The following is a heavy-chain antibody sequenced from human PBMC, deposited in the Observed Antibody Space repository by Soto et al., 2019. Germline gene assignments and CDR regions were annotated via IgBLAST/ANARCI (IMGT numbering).Heavy chain of an antibody. J-gene: IGHJ6*03. CDR3: ARVGYYYYMDV. CDR2: IYYSGST. V-gene: IGHV4-59*01. CDR1: RGSIPRYS. Sequence: ETLSLTRPVSRGSIPRYSPYWFRQPPGKGLEWIGYIYYSGSTNYNPSLKSRVTISVDTSKNQFSLKLSSVTAADTAVYYCARVGYYYYMDVWGKGTTVTVSS.